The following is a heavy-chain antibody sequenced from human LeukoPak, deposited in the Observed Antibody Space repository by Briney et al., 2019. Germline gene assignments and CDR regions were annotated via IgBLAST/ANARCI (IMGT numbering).Heavy chain of an antibody. V-gene: IGHV4-38-2*01. CDR1: GYSISSGYY. J-gene: IGHJ4*02. CDR2: IYHSGST. D-gene: IGHD3-3*01. Sequence: SETLSLTCAVSGYSISSGYYWGWIRQPPGKGLEWIGSIYHSGSTYYNPSLKSRVTISVDTSKNQFSLKLSSVTAADTAVYYCARGSYDFWRGWFDYWGQGTLVTVSS. CDR3: ARGSYDFWRGWFDY.